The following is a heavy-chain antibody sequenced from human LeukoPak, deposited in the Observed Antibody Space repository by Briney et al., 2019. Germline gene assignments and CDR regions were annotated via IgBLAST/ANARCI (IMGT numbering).Heavy chain of an antibody. D-gene: IGHD3-22*01. J-gene: IGHJ4*02. CDR3: ARSKSGYYYTFDY. CDR2: IIPLFGTS. CDR1: GGTFSSYA. Sequence: ASVKVSCKASGGTFSSYAISWVRQAPGQGLEWMGRIIPLFGTSNYAQQFQGRVTITTDESTSTAYMELRSMRSEATAVYYCARSKSGYYYTFDYWGQGTLVTVSS. V-gene: IGHV1-69*05.